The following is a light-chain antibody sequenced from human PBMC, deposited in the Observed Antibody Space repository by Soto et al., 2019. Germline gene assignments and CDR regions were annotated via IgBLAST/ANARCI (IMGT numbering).Light chain of an antibody. Sequence: QLVLTQSPSASPSLGASVKLTCTLSSGHSSYAIAWHQQQPEKGPRYLMKLNSDGSHSKGDGIPDRFSGSSSGAERYLTISSLQSEDEADYYCQTWGTGIQVFGGGTKLTVL. CDR1: SGHSSYA. CDR2: LNSDGSH. CDR3: QTWGTGIQV. V-gene: IGLV4-69*01. J-gene: IGLJ3*02.